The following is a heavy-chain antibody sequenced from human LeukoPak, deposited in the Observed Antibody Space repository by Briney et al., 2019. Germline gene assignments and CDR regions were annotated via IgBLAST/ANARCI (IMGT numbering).Heavy chain of an antibody. CDR1: GGSISSGSYY. CDR3: AREPVVTAIHYYYYGMDV. D-gene: IGHD2-21*02. V-gene: IGHV4-61*02. J-gene: IGHJ6*02. CDR2: IYTSGST. Sequence: SETLSLTCTVSGGSISSGSYYWSWIWQPAGKGLEWIGRIYTSGSTNSNPSLKSRVTISVDTSKNQFSLKLSSVIAADTAVYYCAREPVVTAIHYYYYGMDVWGQGTTVTVSS.